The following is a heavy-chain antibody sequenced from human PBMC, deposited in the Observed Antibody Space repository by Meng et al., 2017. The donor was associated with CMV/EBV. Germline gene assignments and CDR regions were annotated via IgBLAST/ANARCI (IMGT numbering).Heavy chain of an antibody. CDR2: IDWDDDK. CDR3: ARTPQLAGYYNYGMDV. D-gene: IGHD6-6*01. CDR1: GFSLSTSGMC. V-gene: IGHV2-70*20. J-gene: IGHJ6*02. Sequence: SGPTLVKPTQTLTLTCTFSGFSLSTSGMCVSWVRQPPGKALEWLALIDWDDDKYYSTSLKTRLTISKDTSKNQVVLTMTNMDPVDTATYYCARTPQLAGYYNYGMDVWGQGTTVTVSS.